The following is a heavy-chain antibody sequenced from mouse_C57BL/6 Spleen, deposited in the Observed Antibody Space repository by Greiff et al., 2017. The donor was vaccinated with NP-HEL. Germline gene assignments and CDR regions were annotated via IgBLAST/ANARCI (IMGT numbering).Heavy chain of an antibody. CDR1: GFTFSSYA. Sequence: EVQRVESGGGLVKPGGSLKLSCAASGFTFSSYAMSWVRQTPEKRLEWVATISDGGSYTYYPDNVKGRFTISRDNAKNNLYLQMSHLKSEDTAMYYCARTAQATGAMDYWGQGTSVTVSS. CDR3: ARTAQATGAMDY. CDR2: ISDGGSYT. J-gene: IGHJ4*01. V-gene: IGHV5-4*01. D-gene: IGHD3-2*02.